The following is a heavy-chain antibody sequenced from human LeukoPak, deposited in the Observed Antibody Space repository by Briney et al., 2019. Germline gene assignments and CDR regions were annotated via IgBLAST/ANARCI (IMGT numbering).Heavy chain of an antibody. CDR2: IYYSGST. V-gene: IGHV4-59*01. CDR3: ARVAAADTPFDY. D-gene: IGHD6-25*01. J-gene: IGHJ4*02. Sequence: SETLSLTCTVSDGSITNYYWSWIRQPPGKGLEWIGHIYYSGSTNYNPSLKSRVTISLDTSKKQFSLNPSSVTAADTAVYYCARVAAADTPFDYWGQGTLVTVSS. CDR1: DGSITNYY.